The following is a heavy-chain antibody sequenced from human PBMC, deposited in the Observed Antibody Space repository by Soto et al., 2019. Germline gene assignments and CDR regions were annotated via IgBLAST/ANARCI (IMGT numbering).Heavy chain of an antibody. Sequence: PGGSLRLSCTASGFAFSSYAMSWVRQRPGQGPEWVANIRQDGSEKPYVDSVKGRFTVSRDNVKNLLSLQMNSLRVEDTAVYFCAREVSSGWFIQHYYGMDVWGPGTPVTVSS. D-gene: IGHD6-19*01. CDR2: IRQDGSEK. V-gene: IGHV3-7*01. J-gene: IGHJ6*02. CDR3: AREVSSGWFIQHYYGMDV. CDR1: GFAFSSYA.